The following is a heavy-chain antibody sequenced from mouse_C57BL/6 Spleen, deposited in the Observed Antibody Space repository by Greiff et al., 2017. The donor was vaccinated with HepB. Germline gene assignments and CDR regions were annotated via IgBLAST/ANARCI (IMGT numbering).Heavy chain of an antibody. Sequence: EVKVEESGGGLVQPGGSMKLSCVASGFTFSNYWMNWVRQSPEKGLEWVAQIRLKSDNYATHYAESVKGRFTISRDDSKSSVYLQMNNLRAEDTGIYYCTGGGSSYGFAYWGQGTLVTVSA. CDR3: TGGGSSYGFAY. J-gene: IGHJ3*01. CDR1: GFTFSNYW. D-gene: IGHD1-1*01. V-gene: IGHV6-3*01. CDR2: IRLKSDNYAT.